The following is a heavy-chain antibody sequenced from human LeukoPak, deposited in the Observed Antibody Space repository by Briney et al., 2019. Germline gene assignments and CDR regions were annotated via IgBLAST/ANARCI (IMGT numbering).Heavy chain of an antibody. CDR3: ARDRRSAGSDAFEI. V-gene: IGHV4-59*01. J-gene: IGHJ3*02. Sequence: PSETLSLTRTVSGGSISSYYWTWIRQPPGKGLEWMGYIYYSGSTTYNPSLKSRVTISVDTSKNQFSLKLTSVTAADAAVYYCARDRRSAGSDAFEIWGQGTMVTVSS. CDR1: GGSISSYY. D-gene: IGHD6-13*01. CDR2: IYYSGST.